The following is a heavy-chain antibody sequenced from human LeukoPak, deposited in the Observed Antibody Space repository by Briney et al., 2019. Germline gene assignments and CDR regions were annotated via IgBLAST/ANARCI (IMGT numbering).Heavy chain of an antibody. CDR2: IIPIFGTA. V-gene: IGHV1-69*13. CDR1: GCTFSSYA. CDR3: ARAKVATFSSSWYWFDP. Sequence: GASVKVSCKASGCTFSSYAISWVRQAPGQGLEWMGGIIPIFGTANYAQKFQGRVTITADESTSTAYMELSSLRSEDTAVYYCARAKVATFSSSWYWFDPWGQGTLLTVSS. D-gene: IGHD6-13*01. J-gene: IGHJ5*02.